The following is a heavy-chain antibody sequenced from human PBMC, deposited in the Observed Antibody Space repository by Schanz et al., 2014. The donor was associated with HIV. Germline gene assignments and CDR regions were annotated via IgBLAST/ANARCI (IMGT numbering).Heavy chain of an antibody. CDR2: IDGVGDNT. CDR3: AIRTPMISFGAFDI. J-gene: IGHJ3*02. D-gene: IGHD3-16*01. CDR1: GFPFAAYA. V-gene: IGHV3-23*01. Sequence: EVQLLESGGGLVQPGGSLRLSCATSGFPFAAYAMTWVRQAPGKGLEWVSAIDGVGDNTYYADSVKGRFTISRDNSKKMLFLQMNRLRAEDTAVYYCAIRTPMISFGAFDIWGRGTMVTVSS.